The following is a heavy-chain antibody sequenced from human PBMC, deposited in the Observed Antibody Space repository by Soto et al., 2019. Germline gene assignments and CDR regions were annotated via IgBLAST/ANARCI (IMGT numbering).Heavy chain of an antibody. CDR3: ARPKRGYSYGQNRHLDL. CDR2: INHSGST. CDR1: GGSFCGYY. Sequence: SETLSLTCAVYGGSFCGYYWSWIRQPPGKGLEWIGEINHSGSTNYNPSLKSRVTISVDTSKNQFSLKLSSVTAADTAVYYWARPKRGYSYGQNRHLDLWGRGTLVT. J-gene: IGHJ2*01. D-gene: IGHD5-18*01. V-gene: IGHV4-34*01.